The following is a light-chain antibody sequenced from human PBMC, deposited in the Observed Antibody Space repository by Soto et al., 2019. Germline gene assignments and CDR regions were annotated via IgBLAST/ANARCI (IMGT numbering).Light chain of an antibody. CDR2: AAS. CDR1: QGISTY. CDR3: QQAYITPYT. J-gene: IGKJ2*01. V-gene: IGKV1-39*01. Sequence: DIQMTQSPSSLSASVGDRVIITCRTSQGISTYLNWYQQKAGDAPRLLISAASDLENGVPSRFSGSGSGADFTLTISSLRPEDFAVYYCQQAYITPYTFGQGTKLEI.